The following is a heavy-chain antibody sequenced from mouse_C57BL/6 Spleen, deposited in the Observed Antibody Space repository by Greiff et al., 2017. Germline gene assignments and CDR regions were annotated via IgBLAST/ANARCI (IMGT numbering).Heavy chain of an antibody. D-gene: IGHD2-1*01. CDR2: IYPRSGNT. Sequence: VKLQESGAELARPGASVKLSCKASGYTFTSYGISWVKQRTGQGLEWIGEIYPRSGNTYYNEKFKGKATLTADKSSSTAYMELRSLTSEDSAVYFCAREGIYYGNYRAMDYWGQGTSVTVSS. CDR3: AREGIYYGNYRAMDY. V-gene: IGHV1-81*01. CDR1: GYTFTSYG. J-gene: IGHJ4*01.